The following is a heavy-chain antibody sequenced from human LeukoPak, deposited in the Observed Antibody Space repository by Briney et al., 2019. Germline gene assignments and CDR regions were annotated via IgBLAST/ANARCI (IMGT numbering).Heavy chain of an antibody. D-gene: IGHD3-22*01. CDR2: IYPGDSDT. CDR1: GYSFTSYW. CDR3: ARPYYYDSSGYYPGAFDI. J-gene: IGHJ3*02. Sequence: GESLKISCKGSGYSFTSYWIGWVRQMPGKGLEWMGIIYPGDSDTRYSPSFQGQVTISADKSISTAYLQWSSLKASDTAMYYCARPYYYDSSGYYPGAFDIWGQGTMVTVSS. V-gene: IGHV5-51*01.